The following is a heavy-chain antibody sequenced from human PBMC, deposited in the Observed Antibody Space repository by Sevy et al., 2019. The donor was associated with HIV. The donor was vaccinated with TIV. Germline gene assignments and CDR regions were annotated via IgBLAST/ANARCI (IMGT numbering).Heavy chain of an antibody. CDR3: ARVWNSDYYDSSGPNWFDS. D-gene: IGHD3-22*01. Sequence: ASVKVSCKASGYTFTGYSMHWVRQAPGQGLEWMGWINPNSGGTNYAQKFQGRVTMTRDTSISKAYMELSRLGSDDTAVYYCARVWNSDYYDSSGPNWFDSWGQGTLVTVSS. CDR1: GYTFTGYS. V-gene: IGHV1-2*02. CDR2: INPNSGGT. J-gene: IGHJ5*01.